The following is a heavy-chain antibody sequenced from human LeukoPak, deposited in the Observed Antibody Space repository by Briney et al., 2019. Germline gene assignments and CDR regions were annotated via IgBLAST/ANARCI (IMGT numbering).Heavy chain of an antibody. D-gene: IGHD3-3*01. Sequence: GGSLRLSCVASGFTFSSYWMHWVRQAPGRGLVWVSRIVSDGPGTIYADSVKGRFTISRDNAKNTLFLQMNSLRAEDTAVYYCARDRYYTLDYWGQGTLVTVSS. J-gene: IGHJ4*02. CDR2: IVSDGPGT. V-gene: IGHV3-74*01. CDR3: ARDRYYTLDY. CDR1: GFTFSSYW.